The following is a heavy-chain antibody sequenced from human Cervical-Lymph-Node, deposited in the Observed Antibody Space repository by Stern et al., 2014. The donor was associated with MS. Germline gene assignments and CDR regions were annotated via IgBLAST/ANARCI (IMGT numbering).Heavy chain of an antibody. V-gene: IGHV1-58*01. Sequence: QLVESGPEVKKPGTSVKVSCKASGFTFTSSAVQWVRQARGQSLEWIGRIVVVSGNTNYAQKFQERVTITRDMSTSTAYMELSSLRSEDTAVYYCAAEPMYYSDSVGAFDIWGQGTMVTVSS. CDR1: GFTFTSSA. D-gene: IGHD3-22*01. CDR3: AAEPMYYSDSVGAFDI. J-gene: IGHJ3*02. CDR2: IVVVSGNT.